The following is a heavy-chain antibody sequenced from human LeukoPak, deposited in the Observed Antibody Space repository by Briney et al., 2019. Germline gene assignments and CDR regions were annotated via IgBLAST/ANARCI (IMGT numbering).Heavy chain of an antibody. J-gene: IGHJ4*02. Sequence: SETLSLTCAVYGRSFSGYYWSWIRQPPGKGLEWIGEINHSGSTNYNPSLKSRVTISVDTSKNQFSLKLSSVTAADTAVYYCARAAGRESSGWFLDYWGQGTLVTVSS. CDR2: INHSGST. V-gene: IGHV4-34*01. CDR3: ARAAGRESSGWFLDY. D-gene: IGHD6-19*01. CDR1: GRSFSGYY.